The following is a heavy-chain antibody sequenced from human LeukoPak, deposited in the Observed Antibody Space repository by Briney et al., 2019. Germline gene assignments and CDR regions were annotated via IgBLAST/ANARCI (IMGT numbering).Heavy chain of an antibody. CDR1: GGTFSSDG. Sequence: ASVNVSCKKTGGTFSSDGISWVRPAPGRGREWMGRIIPMLHITDHAQKFQGRVTITADKSTSTVYMELSSLTPADTAIYYCARGRTARSSLYGMDVWGQGTTVTVSS. CDR3: ARGRTARSSLYGMDV. J-gene: IGHJ6*02. V-gene: IGHV1-69*04. D-gene: IGHD1-1*01. CDR2: IIPMLHIT.